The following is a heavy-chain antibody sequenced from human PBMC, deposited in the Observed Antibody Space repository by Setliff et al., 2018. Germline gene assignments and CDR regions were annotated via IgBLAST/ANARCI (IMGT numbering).Heavy chain of an antibody. V-gene: IGHV4-59*11. Sequence: SETLSLTCTVSGGSISSHYWSWIRQPPGKGLEWIGSIYYSGSTNYNPSLKSRVTISVDTSKNQFSLKLSSVTAADTAVYYCARSGYDSSGYYHWGQGTLVTVPS. CDR3: ARSGYDSSGYYH. D-gene: IGHD3-22*01. CDR1: GGSISSHY. J-gene: IGHJ5*02. CDR2: IYYSGST.